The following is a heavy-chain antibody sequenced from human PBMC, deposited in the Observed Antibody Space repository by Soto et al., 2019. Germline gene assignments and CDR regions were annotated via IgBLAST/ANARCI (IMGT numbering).Heavy chain of an antibody. D-gene: IGHD4-17*01. CDR3: ATGRTGRAYGDYYDY. V-gene: IGHV4-39*07. J-gene: IGHJ4*02. CDR2: IYYRGTT. CDR1: GGSISSSSYY. Sequence: SETLSLTCTVSGGSISSSSYYWGWIRQPPGKGLEWIGNIYYRGTTYYNPSLKSRVTISVDTSKNQFSLKLSSVTAADTAVYYCATGRTGRAYGDYYDYWGQGTLVTVSS.